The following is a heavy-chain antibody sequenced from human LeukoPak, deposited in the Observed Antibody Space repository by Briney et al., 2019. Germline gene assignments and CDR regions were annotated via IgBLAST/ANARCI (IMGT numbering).Heavy chain of an antibody. D-gene: IGHD2-2*01. CDR2: IRYDGGNK. Sequence: PGGSLRLSCAASGFTFSSYGMHWVRQAPGKGLEWVAFIRYDGGNKYYADPVKGRFTISRDNSKNTLYLQMNSLRAEDTAVYYCATKYCSSTSCYRSGFGYWGQGTLVTVSS. V-gene: IGHV3-30*02. CDR1: GFTFSSYG. J-gene: IGHJ4*02. CDR3: ATKYCSSTSCYRSGFGY.